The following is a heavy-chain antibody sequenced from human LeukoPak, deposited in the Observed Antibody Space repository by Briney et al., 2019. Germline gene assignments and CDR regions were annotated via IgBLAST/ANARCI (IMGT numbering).Heavy chain of an antibody. Sequence: PGGSLRLSCAASGFTFSSYAMSWVRQAPGKGLEWVSAISGSGGSTYYADSVKGRFTISRDNSKNTPYLQMNSLRAEDTAVYYCAKDCCIDFWSGYYTGEDYWGQGTLVTVSS. CDR1: GFTFSSYA. J-gene: IGHJ4*02. V-gene: IGHV3-23*01. CDR3: AKDCCIDFWSGYYTGEDY. D-gene: IGHD3-3*01. CDR2: ISGSGGST.